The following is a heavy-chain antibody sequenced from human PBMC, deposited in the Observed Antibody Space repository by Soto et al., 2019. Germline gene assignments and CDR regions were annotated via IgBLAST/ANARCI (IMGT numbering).Heavy chain of an antibody. CDR2: IYSGGST. D-gene: IGHD3-22*01. Sequence: GGSLRLSCAASGFTVSSNYMSWVRQAPGKGLEWVSVIYSGGSTYYADSVKGRFTISRDNSKNTLYLQMNSLRAEDTAVYYCASRIYSSGYRFGAFDIWGQGTMVTVSS. V-gene: IGHV3-66*01. J-gene: IGHJ3*02. CDR1: GFTVSSNY. CDR3: ASRIYSSGYRFGAFDI.